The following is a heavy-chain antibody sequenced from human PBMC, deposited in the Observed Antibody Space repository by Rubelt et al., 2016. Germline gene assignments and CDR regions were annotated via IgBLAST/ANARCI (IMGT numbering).Heavy chain of an antibody. Sequence: QLQLQESGPGLVKPPETLSLACTVSGTSISSTSFYWGWIRQPPGKGLEWLGNIYYSGSTYYNPSLKSRVTISVDTSKNQFSLRLSSVTAADTAVYYCAKKTTVTLDYWGQGTLVTVSS. CDR1: GTSISSTSFY. V-gene: IGHV4-39*07. D-gene: IGHD4-17*01. CDR2: IYYSGST. J-gene: IGHJ4*02. CDR3: AKKTTVTLDY.